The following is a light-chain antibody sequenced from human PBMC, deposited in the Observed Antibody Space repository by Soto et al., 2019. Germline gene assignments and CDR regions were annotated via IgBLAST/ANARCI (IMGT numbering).Light chain of an antibody. V-gene: IGKV3-20*01. CDR2: GAS. Sequence: EIVLTQSPGTLSVSPVERATLSCRAGQGVTTNFAWYQQKSGQSPRLLIYGASSRASGVPDRFSGSGSGTDFTLTISRLEPEDFEVYYCQQYGSSPWTSGQGTKVDIK. CDR3: QQYGSSPWT. CDR1: QGVTTN. J-gene: IGKJ1*01.